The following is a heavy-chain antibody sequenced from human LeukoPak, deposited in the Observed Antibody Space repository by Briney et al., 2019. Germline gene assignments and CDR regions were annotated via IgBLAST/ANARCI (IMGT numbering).Heavy chain of an antibody. CDR3: ARGLRWELRGSWFDP. CDR1: GGSFSGYY. V-gene: IGHV4-34*01. CDR2: INHSGST. D-gene: IGHD1-26*01. J-gene: IGHJ5*02. Sequence: SETLSLTCAVYGGSFSGYYWSWIRQPPGKGLEWIGEINHSGSTNYNPSLKSRVTISVDTSKNQFSLKLSSVTAADTAVYYCARGLRWELRGSWFDPWGQGTLVTVSS.